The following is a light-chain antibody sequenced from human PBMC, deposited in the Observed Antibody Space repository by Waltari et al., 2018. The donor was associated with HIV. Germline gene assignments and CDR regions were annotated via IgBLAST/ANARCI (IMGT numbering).Light chain of an antibody. CDR1: SPYIGRKT. Sequence: QSVLTQPPSASGTPGQRVTIPCSGGSPYIGRKTVNWYQQLPGMAPKLLIYTNDQRPSGVPDRFSGSKSGTSASLAISGLQSEDEADYYCAAWDDSLDAWVFGGGTKLTVL. J-gene: IGLJ3*02. CDR3: AAWDDSLDAWV. V-gene: IGLV1-44*01. CDR2: TND.